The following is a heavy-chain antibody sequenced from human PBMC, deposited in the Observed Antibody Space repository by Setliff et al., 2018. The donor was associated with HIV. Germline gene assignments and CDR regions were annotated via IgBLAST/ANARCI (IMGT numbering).Heavy chain of an antibody. CDR3: ARLPTGDHHFDF. V-gene: IGHV5-51*01. D-gene: IGHD7-27*01. J-gene: IGHJ4*02. Sequence: GESLKISCKGSGYSFSNYWIGWVCQMPGKGLEWMGIIYPGDSETRYNPSFQGQVTISADKSISTAYLHWSSLKASDTAMYFCARLPTGDHHFDFWGEGTLVTVSS. CDR2: IYPGDSET. CDR1: GYSFSNYW.